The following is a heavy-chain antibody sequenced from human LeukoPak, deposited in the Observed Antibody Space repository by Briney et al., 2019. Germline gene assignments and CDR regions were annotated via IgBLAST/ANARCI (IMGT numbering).Heavy chain of an antibody. CDR2: INPNSGGT. D-gene: IGHD6-19*01. CDR1: GYTFTGYY. Sequence: PGASVKVSCKASGYTFTGYYMHWVRQAPGQGLEWMGWINPNSGGTNYAQKFQGRVTMTRDTSISTAYMELSRLRSDDTAVYYCARAGIEAVAGTNYWGQGTLVTVSS. V-gene: IGHV1-2*02. J-gene: IGHJ4*02. CDR3: ARAGIEAVAGTNY.